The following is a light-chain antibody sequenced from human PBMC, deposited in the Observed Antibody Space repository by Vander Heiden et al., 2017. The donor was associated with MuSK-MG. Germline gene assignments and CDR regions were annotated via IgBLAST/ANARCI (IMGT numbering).Light chain of an antibody. CDR1: RVLNGNY. V-gene: IGKV3-20*01. J-gene: IGKJ4*01. CDR3: QHYSTSPT. Sequence: VLTQSPGTLSLSPGERATLSCRASRVLNGNYLGWLQQRPGQPPRLLIYATSSRPTGVPDKFSGSGAGTDFTLTISRLEPEDFAVYYWQHYSTSPTFGGGTKVEIK. CDR2: ATS.